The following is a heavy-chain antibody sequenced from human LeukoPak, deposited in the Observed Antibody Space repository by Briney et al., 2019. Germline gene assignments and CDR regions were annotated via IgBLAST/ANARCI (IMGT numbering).Heavy chain of an antibody. CDR1: GFTFSSYG. V-gene: IGHV3-33*01. CDR2: ISYDGKNI. CDR3: ARAYSRESGYDFVFHY. J-gene: IGHJ4*02. Sequence: GGSLRLSCAASGFTFSSYGMHWVRQAPGKGLEWVAAISYDGKNIHYVDSVKGRFTISRDSSKSTVYLQMNSLRAEDTAVYYCARAYSRESGYDFVFHYWGQGTLVTVSS. D-gene: IGHD5-12*01.